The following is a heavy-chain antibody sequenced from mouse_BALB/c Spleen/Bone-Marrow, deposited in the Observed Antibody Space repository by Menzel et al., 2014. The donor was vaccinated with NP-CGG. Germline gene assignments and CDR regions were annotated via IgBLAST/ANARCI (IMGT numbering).Heavy chain of an antibody. J-gene: IGHJ1*01. CDR1: GFTFSTYA. CDR2: ISSSGSYT. D-gene: IGHD2-4*01. Sequence: EVQGVGSGGGLAKPGGSLQLSCAASGFTFSTYAMSWVRQTPEKRLEWVATISSSGSYTYYPDSVKGRFTISRDNAKNTLYLQMSSLRSEDTAMFYCSRLRMITTYFDVWGAGTTVTVSS. V-gene: IGHV5-9-3*01. CDR3: SRLRMITTYFDV.